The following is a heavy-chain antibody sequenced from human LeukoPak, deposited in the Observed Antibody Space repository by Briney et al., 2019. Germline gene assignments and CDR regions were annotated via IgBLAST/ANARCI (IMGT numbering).Heavy chain of an antibody. J-gene: IGHJ4*02. V-gene: IGHV3-53*01. CDR2: IYSGGSR. CDR3: AGARGSNYVSLGD. CDR1: GFTVSSNY. Sequence: GGSLRLSCAASGFTVSSNYMSWVRQAPGKGLEWVSVIYSGGSRFYSESVKGRFSIPRDNSMNTMYLQMNSLRAEDTAVYYCAGARGSNYVSLGDWGQGPLVTVPS. D-gene: IGHD5-18*01.